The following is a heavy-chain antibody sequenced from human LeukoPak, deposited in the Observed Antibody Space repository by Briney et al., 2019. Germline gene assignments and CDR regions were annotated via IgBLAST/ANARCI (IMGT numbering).Heavy chain of an antibody. CDR3: ARDGDTVLTRGYYYYMDV. CDR1: GFTFSSYT. CDR2: ISTSSSYI. J-gene: IGHJ6*03. V-gene: IGHV3-21*01. Sequence: PGGSLRLSCAASGFTFSSYTMNWVRQAPGKGVEWVSSISTSSSYIYYADSVKGRFTISRDNAKNSLYLQMNSLRAEDTALYYCARDGDTVLTRGYYYYMDVWGKGTTVTVSS. D-gene: IGHD4-23*01.